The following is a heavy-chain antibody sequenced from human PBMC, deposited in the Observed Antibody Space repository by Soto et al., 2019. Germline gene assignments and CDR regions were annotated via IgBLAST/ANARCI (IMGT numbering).Heavy chain of an antibody. CDR2: IYYSGIT. CDR1: GGSISSGDYY. CDR3: AREEGLPSTGYGMDV. Sequence: QVQLQESGPGLVKPSQTLSLTCTVSGGSISSGDYYWSWIRQPPGKGLEWIGYIYYSGITYYKPSLKSRVTISVDTSKNQFSLKLSSVTAADTAVYYCAREEGLPSTGYGMDVWGQGTTVTVSS. V-gene: IGHV4-30-4*01. J-gene: IGHJ6*02.